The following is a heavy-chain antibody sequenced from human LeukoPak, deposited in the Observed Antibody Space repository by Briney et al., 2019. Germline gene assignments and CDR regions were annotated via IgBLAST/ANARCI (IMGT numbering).Heavy chain of an antibody. CDR1: GGSISSSRCY. CDR2: IYYSGCT. J-gene: IGHJ4*02. CDR3: ARLPAGSGSLSYFDY. Sequence: SETLSLTCAVSGGSISSSRCYWGWIRQPPGKGLEWIGSIYYSGCTSYTAYLKCRVTIYVATSKNQFSLNLSSVTTAATAVYYCARLPAGSGSLSYFDYWGQGTLATVSS. D-gene: IGHD3-10*01. V-gene: IGHV4-39*01.